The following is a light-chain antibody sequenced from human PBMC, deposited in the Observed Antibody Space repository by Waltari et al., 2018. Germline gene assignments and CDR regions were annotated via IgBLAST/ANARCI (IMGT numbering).Light chain of an antibody. CDR3: QQRSNWPPT. Sequence: EIVLTQSPATLSLSPRERATLACRASQSVSSYLAWYQQKPGQAPRLLIYDASNTATGIPARFSGSGSGTDFTLTISSLEPEDFAVYYCQQRSNWPPTFGQGTRLEIK. J-gene: IGKJ5*01. CDR1: QSVSSY. V-gene: IGKV3-11*01. CDR2: DAS.